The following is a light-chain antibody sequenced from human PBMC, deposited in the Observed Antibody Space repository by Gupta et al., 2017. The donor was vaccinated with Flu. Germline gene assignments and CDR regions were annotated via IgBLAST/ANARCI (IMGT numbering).Light chain of an antibody. CDR3: QSVDSGGTYVV. V-gene: IGLV3-25*03. CDR1: ALPKQF. Sequence: FELTQPLAISFAAGQPATVTCSGDALPKQFAYWYQQRPGQAPLLLIYKDSERPSKIPAPFSGSSSGTEATLTISAVQAEDEADYYCQSVDSGGTYVVFGGGTKLTVL. CDR2: KDS. J-gene: IGLJ2*01.